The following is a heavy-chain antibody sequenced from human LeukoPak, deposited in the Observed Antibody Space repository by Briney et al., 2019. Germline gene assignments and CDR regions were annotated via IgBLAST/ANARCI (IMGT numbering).Heavy chain of an antibody. D-gene: IGHD3-22*01. Sequence: KPSETLSLTCTVSGGSISSYYWSWIRQPAGKGLEWIGLIYTSGSTNYNPSLKSRVTMSVDTSKNQFSLKLSSVTAADTAVYYCARDFPRYYYDSSGYPPIPYYYMDVWGKGTTVTVSS. V-gene: IGHV4-4*07. J-gene: IGHJ6*03. CDR3: ARDFPRYYYDSSGYPPIPYYYMDV. CDR2: IYTSGST. CDR1: GGSISSYY.